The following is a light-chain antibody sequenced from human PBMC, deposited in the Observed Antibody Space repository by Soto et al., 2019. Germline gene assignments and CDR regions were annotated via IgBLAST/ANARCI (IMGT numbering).Light chain of an antibody. CDR3: SSYTSSSTLEGV. J-gene: IGLJ2*01. CDR2: EVS. Sequence: QSALTQPASVFGSPGQSITISCTGTSSDIGAYNYVSWYQQHPGKAPKLMIYEVSNRPSGVSNRFSGSKSGNTASLTISGLQAEDEADYYCSSYTSSSTLEGVFGGGTKLTVL. CDR1: SSDIGAYNY. V-gene: IGLV2-14*01.